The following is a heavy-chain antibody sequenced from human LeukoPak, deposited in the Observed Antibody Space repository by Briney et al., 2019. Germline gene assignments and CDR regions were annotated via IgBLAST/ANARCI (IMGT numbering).Heavy chain of an antibody. CDR3: ARVIPGVTIFGVVITHFDY. D-gene: IGHD3-3*01. CDR2: IYHSRST. CDR1: GYSISSGYY. V-gene: IGHV4-38-2*02. Sequence: PSETLSLTCTVSGYSISSGYYWGWIRQPPGKGLVWIGSIYHSRSTYYNPSLNSRVTISVDTSKNQFSLKLSSVTAADTAVYYCARVIPGVTIFGVVITHFDYWGQGTLVTVSS. J-gene: IGHJ4*02.